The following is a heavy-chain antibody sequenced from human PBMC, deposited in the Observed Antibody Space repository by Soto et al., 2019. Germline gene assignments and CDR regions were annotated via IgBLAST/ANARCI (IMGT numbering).Heavy chain of an antibody. V-gene: IGHV3-21*01. CDR1: GFTFSSYS. J-gene: IGHJ4*02. Sequence: EVQLVESGGGLVKPGGSLRLSCAASGFTFSSYSMIWVRQAPGKGLEWVSSISTTSTYIYYADSVRGRFTISRDNAKNSLYLQVSSLRDGDTAVYYFASEGSLYCDSVSNCADYWGQGTLVTVSS. CDR2: ISTTSTYI. D-gene: IGHD4-17*01. CDR3: ASEGSLYCDSVSNCADY.